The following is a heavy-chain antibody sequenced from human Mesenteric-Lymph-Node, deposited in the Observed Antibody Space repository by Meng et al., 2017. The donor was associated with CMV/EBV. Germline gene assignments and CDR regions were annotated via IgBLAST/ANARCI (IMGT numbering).Heavy chain of an antibody. V-gene: IGHV3-30*02. J-gene: IGHJ6*02. D-gene: IGHD6-6*01. CDR3: AKGPWSSSGYYGKDV. CDR2: IRYDGSNK. Sequence: GESLKISCAASGFTFSSYGMHWVRQAPGKGLEWVAFIRYDGSNKYYGDSVRGRFTISRDNSRNTVYLQMDSLRADDTALYYCAKGPWSSSGYYGKDVWGQGTTVTVSS. CDR1: GFTFSSYG.